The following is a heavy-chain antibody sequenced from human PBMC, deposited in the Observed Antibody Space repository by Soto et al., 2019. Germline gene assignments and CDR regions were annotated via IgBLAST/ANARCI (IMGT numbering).Heavy chain of an antibody. Sequence: QVQLQESGPGLVKPSQTLSLTCAVSGGSISSGGYSWNWIRQPPGKGLEWIGYIYHSGSTLYNPSLKSRVTISIDKSKNHFSLRLSSVSAADTAVYYCARDSLTGNYFDPWGQGTLVTVSS. J-gene: IGHJ5*02. CDR2: IYHSGST. D-gene: IGHD1-7*01. V-gene: IGHV4-30-2*01. CDR1: GGSISSGGYS. CDR3: ARDSLTGNYFDP.